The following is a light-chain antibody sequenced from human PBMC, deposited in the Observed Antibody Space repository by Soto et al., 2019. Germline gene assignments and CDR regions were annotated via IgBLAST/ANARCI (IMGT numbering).Light chain of an antibody. Sequence: QSVLTQPPSVSGAPGQRVTISCTGSSSNTGAGYDVHWYQQVPGMAPKLLIFGNYERPSGVPDRFSGSKSGASASLAISGLQTEDEADYYCQSYDTSLTDWVFGGGTKLTVL. CDR2: GNY. CDR3: QSYDTSLTDWV. V-gene: IGLV1-40*01. J-gene: IGLJ3*02. CDR1: SSNTGAGYD.